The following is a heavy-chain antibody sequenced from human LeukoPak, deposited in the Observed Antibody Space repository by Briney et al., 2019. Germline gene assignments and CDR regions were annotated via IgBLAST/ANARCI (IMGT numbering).Heavy chain of an antibody. J-gene: IGHJ4*02. CDR2: ISGSGSST. CDR3: AKSDDSSGYYYGIVY. D-gene: IGHD3-22*01. V-gene: IGHV3-23*01. CDR1: GFTFSSYA. Sequence: PGGSLRLSCAASGFTFSSYAMSWVRQAPGKGLEWVSGISGSGSSTYYADSVKGRFTISRDNSKNTLYLQMNSLRAEDTAVYYCAKSDDSSGYYYGIVYWGQGTLVTVSP.